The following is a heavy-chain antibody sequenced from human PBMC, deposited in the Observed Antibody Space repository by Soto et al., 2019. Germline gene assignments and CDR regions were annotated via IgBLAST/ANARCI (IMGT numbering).Heavy chain of an antibody. CDR3: AREGSSSWYRDYYGMDV. CDR2: TYYRSKWYN. Sequence: SQTLSLTCAISGDSVSSNSAAWNWIRQSPSRSLEWLGRTYYRSKWYNYYAVSVKSRITINPDTSKNQFSLQLNSVTPEDTAVYYCAREGSSSWYRDYYGMDVWGQGTTVTVSS. V-gene: IGHV6-1*01. D-gene: IGHD6-13*01. CDR1: GDSVSSNSAA. J-gene: IGHJ6*02.